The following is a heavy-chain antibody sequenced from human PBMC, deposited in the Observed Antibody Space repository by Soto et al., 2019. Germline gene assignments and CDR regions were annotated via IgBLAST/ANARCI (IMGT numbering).Heavy chain of an antibody. D-gene: IGHD5-12*01. CDR3: ARGAGYDPFDY. V-gene: IGHV4-30-2*06. J-gene: IGHJ4*02. Sequence: PSETLSLTCTVSGGSMSYGGFSWSWIRQSPGKGLEWIGYISRLDNPYFHPSLKSRVTMSIDRSRNQFYLNLSSMNAADRAVYYCARGAGYDPFDYWGQGVLVTVSS. CDR2: ISRLDNP. CDR1: GGSMSYGGFS.